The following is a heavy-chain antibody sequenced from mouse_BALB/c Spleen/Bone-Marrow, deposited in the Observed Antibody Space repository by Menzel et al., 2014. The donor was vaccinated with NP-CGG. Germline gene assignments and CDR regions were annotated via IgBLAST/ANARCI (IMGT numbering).Heavy chain of an antibody. CDR2: ILPGSGST. D-gene: IGHD2-1*01. V-gene: IGHV1-9*01. Sequence: VMLVESGAELMKPGASVKISCKATGYTFSSYWIEWVKQRPGHGLEWIGEILPGSGSTNYNEKFKGKATLTADTSSNTAYMQLSSLTSEDSAVYYRAREDGNHVGFAYWGQGTLVTVSA. CDR1: GYTFSSYW. J-gene: IGHJ3*01. CDR3: AREDGNHVGFAY.